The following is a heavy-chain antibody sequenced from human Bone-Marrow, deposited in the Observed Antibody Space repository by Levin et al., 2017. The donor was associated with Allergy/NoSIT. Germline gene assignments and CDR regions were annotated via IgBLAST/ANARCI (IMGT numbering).Heavy chain of an antibody. V-gene: IGHV1-2*02. Sequence: ASVKVSCKASGYRFTYYYIYWVRQAPGQGLEWIGWINPNSGVTSYAQRFQGRITMTRDTSRSTAYMEVRSLTSDDTAVYYCARENAMVDTKFFDRWGQGTLVTVSS. D-gene: IGHD5-18*01. CDR3: ARENAMVDTKFFDR. J-gene: IGHJ4*02. CDR1: GYRFTYYY. CDR2: INPNSGVT.